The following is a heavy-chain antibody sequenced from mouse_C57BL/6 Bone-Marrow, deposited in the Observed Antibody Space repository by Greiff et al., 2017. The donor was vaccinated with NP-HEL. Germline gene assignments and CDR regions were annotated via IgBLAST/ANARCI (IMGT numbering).Heavy chain of an antibody. CDR1: GFTFSDAW. J-gene: IGHJ4*01. V-gene: IGHV6-6*01. Sequence: EVKLVESGGGLVQPGGSMKLSCAASGFTFSDAWMDWVRQSPEKGLEWVAEIRNKANNHATYYAESVKGRFTISRDDSKSSVYLQMNSLRAEDTGIYYCTRGLGRNYAMDYWGQGTSVTVSS. D-gene: IGHD4-1*01. CDR2: IRNKANNHAT. CDR3: TRGLGRNYAMDY.